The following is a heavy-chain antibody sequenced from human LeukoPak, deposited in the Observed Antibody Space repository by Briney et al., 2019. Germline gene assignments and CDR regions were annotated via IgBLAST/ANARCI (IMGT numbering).Heavy chain of an antibody. CDR2: ITGPGGGT. V-gene: IGHV3-23*01. D-gene: IGHD6-19*01. Sequence: PGGSLRLSCAASGFTFSSYAMSWVRQAPGKGLEWVSAITGPGGGTYYADSVKGRFTTSRDNSKNTLYLQINSLRAEDTAVYYCAKRVSGWYQIDYWGQGTLVTVSS. CDR1: GFTFSSYA. J-gene: IGHJ4*02. CDR3: AKRVSGWYQIDY.